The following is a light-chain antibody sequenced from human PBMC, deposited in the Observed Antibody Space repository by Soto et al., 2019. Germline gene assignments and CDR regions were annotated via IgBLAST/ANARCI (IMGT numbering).Light chain of an antibody. Sequence: LTQPRDGAEIFGQAVTFTYTGTSSDVGGYKYVSWYQQHPGKAPKLMIYEVSKRPSGVPDRFSGSKSGNTASLTVSGLQAEDEADYYCCSYAGSNNYVFGSGTKVTVL. CDR3: CSYAGSNNYV. CDR1: SSDVGGYKY. J-gene: IGLJ1*01. CDR2: EVS. V-gene: IGLV2-8*01.